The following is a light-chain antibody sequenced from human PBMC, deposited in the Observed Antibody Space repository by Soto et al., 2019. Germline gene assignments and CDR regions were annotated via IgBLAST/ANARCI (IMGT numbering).Light chain of an antibody. V-gene: IGLV1-44*01. CDR2: SDD. CDR1: NSNIGDKA. CDR3: ASWDDSLTLV. J-gene: IGLJ2*01. Sequence: VVTQPPSASGTPGQRVTISCSGSNSNIGDKAVTWYQQIPGTAPKVVIHSDDQRPSGVPDRFSGSKSGNSASLAISAVQSEDEADYFCASWDDSLTLVFGGGTQLTVL.